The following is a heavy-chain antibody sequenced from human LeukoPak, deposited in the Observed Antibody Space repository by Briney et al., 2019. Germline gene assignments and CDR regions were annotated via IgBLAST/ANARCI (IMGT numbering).Heavy chain of an antibody. CDR1: GYTFTGYY. CDR2: INPNSGGT. V-gene: IGHV1-2*02. J-gene: IGHJ6*03. CDR3: ARDRNDFYYYYYMDV. D-gene: IGHD3-3*01. Sequence: ASVKVSCKASGYTFTGYYMHWVRQAPGQGLEWMGWINPNSGGTNHAQKFQGRVTMTRDTSISTAYMELSRLRSDDTAVYYCARDRNDFYYYYYMDVWGKGTTVTVSS.